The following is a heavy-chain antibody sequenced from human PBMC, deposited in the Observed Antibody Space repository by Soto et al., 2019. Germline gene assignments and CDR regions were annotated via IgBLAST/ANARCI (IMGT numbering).Heavy chain of an antibody. CDR3: AKRGPVVTLEKYFDY. CDR1: GFAFKNYA. CDR2: ISGSGST. D-gene: IGHD2-21*02. V-gene: IGHV3-23*01. Sequence: PGGSLRLSCAASGFAFKNYAMTWVRQAPGKGLEWVSGISGSGSTYYADSVKGQFTISRDNSKNTLYLQMDSLRAEDTAVYYCAKRGPVVTLEKYFDYWGQGTLVTVSS. J-gene: IGHJ4*02.